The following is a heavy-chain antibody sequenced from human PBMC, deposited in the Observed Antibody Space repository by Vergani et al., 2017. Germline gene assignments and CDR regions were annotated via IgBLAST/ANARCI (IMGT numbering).Heavy chain of an antibody. CDR3: AKANPRNSGYDYLYYYHAMDV. Sequence: EVQLLESGGDLVQPGGSLRLSCAASGFTFNHCAMNWVRQAPGKGLEWVSGISGSGGSTYYAGSVKGRFTISRDSSKNTLYLQMNSLSAGDTAVYYSAKANPRNSGYDYLYYYHAMDVWGRGTTVTVSS. D-gene: IGHD5-12*01. V-gene: IGHV3-23*01. J-gene: IGHJ6*02. CDR2: ISGSGGST. CDR1: GFTFNHCA.